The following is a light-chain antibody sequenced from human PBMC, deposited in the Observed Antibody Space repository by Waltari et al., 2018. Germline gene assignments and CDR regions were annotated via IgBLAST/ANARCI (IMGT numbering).Light chain of an antibody. CDR3: VLYMGSGIWV. V-gene: IGLV8-61*01. J-gene: IGLJ3*02. Sequence: TVVTQEPSFSVSPGGTVTLTCGLSSGSVSTTYYPRWYQQTPGQAPRTLIYRTNTRSSGVPDRFSGSILGNKAALTITGAQADDESDYYCVLYMGSGIWVFGGGTKLTVL. CDR2: RTN. CDR1: SGSVSTTYY.